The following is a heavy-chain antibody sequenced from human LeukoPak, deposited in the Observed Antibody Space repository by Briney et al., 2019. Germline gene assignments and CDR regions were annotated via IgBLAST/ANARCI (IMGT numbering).Heavy chain of an antibody. CDR2: ISSSSSYI. Sequence: GGSLRLSCAASGFTFSSYSMNWVRQAPGKGLEWVSSISSSSSYIYYADSVKGRFTISRDNAKNSLYLQMNSLRAEDTAVYYCARDSTRFTMIVVVRRWWFDPWGQGTLVTVSS. J-gene: IGHJ5*02. CDR1: GFTFSSYS. D-gene: IGHD3-22*01. CDR3: ARDSTRFTMIVVVRRWWFDP. V-gene: IGHV3-21*01.